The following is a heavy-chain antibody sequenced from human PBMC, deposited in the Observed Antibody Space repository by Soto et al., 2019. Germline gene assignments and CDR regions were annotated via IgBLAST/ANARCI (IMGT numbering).Heavy chain of an antibody. CDR3: AKVSRREYTLLANYFDY. CDR2: ISSSGGST. J-gene: IGHJ4*02. Sequence: EVQLLESGGGLVQPGGSLRLSCAASGFTFSSYAMTWVRRAPGKGLEWVSAISSSGGSTSYADSVKGRFTISRDNSKKTLYLQMSSLRADDTATYPCAKVSRREYTLLANYFDYWGRGILVTVSS. D-gene: IGHD3-10*01. CDR1: GFTFSSYA. V-gene: IGHV3-23*01.